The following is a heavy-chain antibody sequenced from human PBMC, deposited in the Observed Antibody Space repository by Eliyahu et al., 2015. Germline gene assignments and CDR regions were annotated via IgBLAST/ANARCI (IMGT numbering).Heavy chain of an antibody. V-gene: IGHV4-34*01. D-gene: IGHD2-21*01. Sequence: RAGLFRPWETLSLTCAVYGGSFSGYYWSWIRQPPGKGLEWXGXINHRGSTNYNPSLKSRVTISVDTSKNQFSLKLSSVTAADTAVYYCARGGAYCGGDCPGVRFPDDYWGQGTLVTVSS. CDR2: INHRGST. CDR1: GGSFSGYY. CDR3: ARGGAYCGGDCPGVRFPDDY. J-gene: IGHJ4*02.